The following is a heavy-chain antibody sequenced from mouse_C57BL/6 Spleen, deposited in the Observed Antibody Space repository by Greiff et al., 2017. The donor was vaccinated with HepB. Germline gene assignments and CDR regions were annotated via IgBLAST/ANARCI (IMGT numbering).Heavy chain of an antibody. D-gene: IGHD1-1*02. Sequence: QVQLQQPGTELVKPGASVKLSCKASGYTFTSYWMHWVKQRPGQGLEWIGNINPSNGGTNYNEKFKSKATLTVDKSSSTAYMQLSSLTSEDAAVYYCARSVYYYGFSMHYWGQGTPFTVSS. CDR1: GYTFTSYW. J-gene: IGHJ2*01. CDR2: INPSNGGT. CDR3: ARSVYYYGFSMHY. V-gene: IGHV1-53*01.